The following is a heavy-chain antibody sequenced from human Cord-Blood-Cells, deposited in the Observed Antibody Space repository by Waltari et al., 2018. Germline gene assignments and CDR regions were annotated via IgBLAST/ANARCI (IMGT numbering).Heavy chain of an antibody. CDR1: GYSFTSYW. J-gene: IGHJ4*02. D-gene: IGHD3-22*01. Sequence: EVQLVQSGAEVKKPGESLKISCKGSGYSFTSYWIGWVRQMPGKGLEWMGIIYPRDSDTRYSPSFQGQVTSSADKSISTADLQWSSLKASDTAMYYCARRYYYDSSGYYFDYWGQGTLVTVSS. CDR3: ARRYYYDSSGYYFDY. V-gene: IGHV5-51*01. CDR2: IYPRDSDT.